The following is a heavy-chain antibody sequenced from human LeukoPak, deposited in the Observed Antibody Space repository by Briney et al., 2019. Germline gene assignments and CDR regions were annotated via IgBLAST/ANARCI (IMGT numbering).Heavy chain of an antibody. V-gene: IGHV3-23*01. CDR3: AKGVPMVRGVIIEYYFDY. CDR1: GLTFSMYW. CDR2: ISGSGGST. J-gene: IGHJ4*02. D-gene: IGHD3-10*01. Sequence: GGSLRLSCAASGLTFSMYWMSWVGQAPGKGLEGVSAISGSGGSTYYAGSVKGRFTISRDNSKNTLYLQMNSLRAEDTAVYYCAKGVPMVRGVIIEYYFDYWGQGTLVTVSS.